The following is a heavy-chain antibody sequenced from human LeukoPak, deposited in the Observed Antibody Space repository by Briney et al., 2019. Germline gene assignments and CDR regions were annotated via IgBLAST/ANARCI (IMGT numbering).Heavy chain of an antibody. CDR3: ARDGRFPPEVLPRYFDY. J-gene: IGHJ4*02. V-gene: IGHV4-59*12. CDR1: GGSISSYY. CDR2: IYYSGST. D-gene: IGHD1-26*01. Sequence: SETLSLTCTVSGGSISSYYWSWIRQPPGKGLEWIGYIYYSGSTNYNPSLKSRVTISLDTSKNQFSLKLSSVTAADTAVYYCARDGRFPPEVLPRYFDYWGQGTQVTVSS.